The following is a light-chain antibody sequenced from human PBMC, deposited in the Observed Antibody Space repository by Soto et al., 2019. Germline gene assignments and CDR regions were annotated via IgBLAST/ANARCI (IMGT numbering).Light chain of an antibody. Sequence: EIVMTQSPVTLSVSPGERATLSCRASHDVSSRLAWYQQKPGQAPRLLIYDASTRATGLPARFSGSGSGTEFTLTISSLQSEDCAVYYCQHYTNWPLTFGGGTKVEIK. CDR3: QHYTNWPLT. CDR1: HDVSSR. V-gene: IGKV3-15*01. CDR2: DAS. J-gene: IGKJ4*01.